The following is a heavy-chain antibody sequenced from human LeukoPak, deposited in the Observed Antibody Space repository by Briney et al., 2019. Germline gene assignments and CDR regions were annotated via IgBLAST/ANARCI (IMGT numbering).Heavy chain of an antibody. V-gene: IGHV3-30*04. CDR1: GFTFSSYA. D-gene: IGHD2-2*01. J-gene: IGHJ4*02. Sequence: PGGSLRLSCAASGFTFSSYAMHRVRQAPAKGLEWVAVISYDGSNKYYADSVKGRFTISRDNSKNTLYLQMNSLRAEDTAVYYCARVQPLSYAEDYWGQGTLVTVSS. CDR3: ARVQPLSYAEDY. CDR2: ISYDGSNK.